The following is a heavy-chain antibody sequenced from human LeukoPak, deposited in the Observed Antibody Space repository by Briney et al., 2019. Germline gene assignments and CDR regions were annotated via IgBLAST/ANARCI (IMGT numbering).Heavy chain of an antibody. CDR3: AKGYYDFWSGPQYNWFDP. D-gene: IGHD3-3*01. CDR1: GGSISSYY. V-gene: IGHV4-4*07. CDR2: IYTSGST. Sequence: PSETLSLTCTVSGGSISSYYWSWIRQPAGKGLEWIGRIYTSGSTNYNPSLKCRVTMSVDTSKNQFSLKLSSVTAADTAVYYCAKGYYDFWSGPQYNWFDPWGQGTLVTVSS. J-gene: IGHJ5*02.